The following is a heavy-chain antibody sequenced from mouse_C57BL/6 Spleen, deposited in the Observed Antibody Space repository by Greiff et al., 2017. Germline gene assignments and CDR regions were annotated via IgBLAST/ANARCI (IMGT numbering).Heavy chain of an antibody. CDR3: ARRDGYYRAMDY. V-gene: IGHV1-52*01. D-gene: IGHD2-3*01. J-gene: IGHJ4*01. CDR1: GYTFTSSW. Sequence: VQLQPPGAELVRPGSSVKLSCKASGYTFTSSWMHWVKQRPIPGLEWIGNIDPSDSETPYNQNFKDKAILTVDKSSSSAYMQLSSLRSEDSAVSYCARRDGYYRAMDYWGIGNSVTVSS. CDR2: IDPSDSET.